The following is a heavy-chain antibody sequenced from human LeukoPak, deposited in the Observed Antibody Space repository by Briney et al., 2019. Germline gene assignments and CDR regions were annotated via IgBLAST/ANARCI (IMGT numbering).Heavy chain of an antibody. D-gene: IGHD6-13*01. CDR1: GGSISSYY. Sequence: PSETLSLTCTVSGGSISSYYWSWIRQPPGKGLEWIGYIYYSGSTNYNPSLKSRVTISVDTSKNQFSLKLSSVTAADTAVYYCARGIYSSSLHHYYYYYMDVWGKGTTVTVSS. CDR2: IYYSGST. J-gene: IGHJ6*03. CDR3: ARGIYSSSLHHYYYYYMDV. V-gene: IGHV4-59*01.